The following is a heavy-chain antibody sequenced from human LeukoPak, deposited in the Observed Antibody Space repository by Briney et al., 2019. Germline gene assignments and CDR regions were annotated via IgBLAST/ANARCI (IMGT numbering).Heavy chain of an antibody. CDR1: GGTFSSYA. CDR3: ARDQYYGSGSYYNGGDY. V-gene: IGHV1-69*06. J-gene: IGHJ4*02. CDR2: IIPIFGTA. D-gene: IGHD3-10*01. Sequence: SVKVPCKASGGTFSSYAISWVRQAPGQGLEWMGGIIPIFGTANYAQKFQGRVTITADKSTSTAYMELSSLRSEDTAVYYCARDQYYGSGSYYNGGDYWGQGTLVTVSS.